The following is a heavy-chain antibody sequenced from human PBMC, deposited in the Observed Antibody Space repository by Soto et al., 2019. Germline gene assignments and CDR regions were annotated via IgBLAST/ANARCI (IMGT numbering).Heavy chain of an antibody. Sequence: QVQLQQWGAGLLKPSETLSLTCAVYGGSFSGYYWSWIRQPPGKGLEGIGEINHSGSTNYNPSLKSRVTIPVDTSEDQVALKLSSVTAADTAVYYCARLAVTTILAREVYYFDYWGQGTLVTVFS. CDR1: GGSFSGYY. V-gene: IGHV4-34*01. D-gene: IGHD4-17*01. CDR2: INHSGST. CDR3: ARLAVTTILAREVYYFDY. J-gene: IGHJ4*02.